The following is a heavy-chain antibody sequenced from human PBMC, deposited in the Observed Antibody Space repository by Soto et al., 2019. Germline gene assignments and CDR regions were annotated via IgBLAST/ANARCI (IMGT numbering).Heavy chain of an antibody. CDR1: GGSVSSGSYY. CDR3: ARGLTVHYGSGSYFDY. CDR2: IYYSGST. J-gene: IGHJ4*02. V-gene: IGHV4-61*01. D-gene: IGHD3-10*01. Sequence: PSEILSLTCTVSGGSVSSGSYYWSWIRQPPGKGLEWIGYIYYSGSTNYNPSLKSRVTISVDTSKNQFSLKLSSVTAADTAVYYCARGLTVHYGSGSYFDYWGQGTLVTVS.